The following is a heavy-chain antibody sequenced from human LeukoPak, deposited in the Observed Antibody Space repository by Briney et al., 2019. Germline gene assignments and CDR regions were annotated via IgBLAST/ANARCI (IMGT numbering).Heavy chain of an antibody. J-gene: IGHJ6*02. CDR2: FDPEDGET. D-gene: IGHD6-13*01. V-gene: IGHV1-24*01. Sequence: ASVKVSCKVSGYTLTELSMHWVRQAPGKGLEWMGGFDPEDGETIYAQKFQGRVTMTEDTSTDTAYMELSSLRSEDTAVYYCATLVRYSSSYYYYYYGMDVWGQGTTVTVSS. CDR3: ATLVRYSSSYYYYYYGMDV. CDR1: GYTLTELS.